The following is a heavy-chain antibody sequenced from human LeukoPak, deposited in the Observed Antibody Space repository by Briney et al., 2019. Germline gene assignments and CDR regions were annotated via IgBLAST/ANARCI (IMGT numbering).Heavy chain of an antibody. CDR2: IYYSGST. Sequence: SETLSLTCTVSGGSISSSSYYWGWIRQPPGKGLEWIGSIYYSGSTYYNPSLKSRVTISVDTSKNQFSLKLSSVTAADTAVYYCARRYTMTDAFDIWGQGTMVTVSS. J-gene: IGHJ3*02. CDR3: ARRYTMTDAFDI. CDR1: GGSISSSSYY. D-gene: IGHD3-22*01. V-gene: IGHV4-39*01.